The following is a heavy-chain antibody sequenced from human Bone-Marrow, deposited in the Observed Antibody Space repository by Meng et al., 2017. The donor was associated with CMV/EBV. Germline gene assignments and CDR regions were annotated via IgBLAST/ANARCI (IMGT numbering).Heavy chain of an antibody. V-gene: IGHV4-59*01. CDR1: GGSISTYY. CDR2: IYSSGNYYSGTT. D-gene: IGHD7-27*01. CDR3: ARDITGDHY. Sequence: SETLSLTCTVSGGSISTYYWSWIRQPPGKGLEWIGYIYSSGNYYSGTTNYNPSLKSRVTISVDTSKSQFSLNLSSVTVADTAVYYCARDITGDHYWGQGTLVTVSS. J-gene: IGHJ4*02.